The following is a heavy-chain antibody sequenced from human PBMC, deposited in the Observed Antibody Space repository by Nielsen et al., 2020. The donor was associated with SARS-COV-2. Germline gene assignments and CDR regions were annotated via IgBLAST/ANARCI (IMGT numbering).Heavy chain of an antibody. Sequence: GESLKISCEASGYSFSSYWIAWVRQRPGKGLEWMGIIYPGDSATKYSPSFQGQVTMSVDKSLRTAYLQWRTLKASDTAMYYCARRHMIPFGAGTYHFDFWGQGTLVTVSS. CDR2: IYPGDSAT. V-gene: IGHV5-51*01. D-gene: IGHD3-16*01. CDR3: ARRHMIPFGAGTYHFDF. CDR1: GYSFSSYW. J-gene: IGHJ4*02.